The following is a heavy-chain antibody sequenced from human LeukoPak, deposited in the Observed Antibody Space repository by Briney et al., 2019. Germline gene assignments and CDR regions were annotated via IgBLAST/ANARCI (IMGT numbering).Heavy chain of an antibody. V-gene: IGHV4-39*01. J-gene: IGHJ4*02. CDR1: GGSISSSCYY. D-gene: IGHD7-27*01. CDR3: ARILGRLFDY. CDR2: IYYSGST. Sequence: SETLSLTCTVSGGSISSSCYYRGWIRQPPGKGLEWIGSIYYSGSTYYNPSLKSRVTISVDTSKNQFSLKLSSVTAADTAVYYCARILGRLFDYWGQGTLVTVSS.